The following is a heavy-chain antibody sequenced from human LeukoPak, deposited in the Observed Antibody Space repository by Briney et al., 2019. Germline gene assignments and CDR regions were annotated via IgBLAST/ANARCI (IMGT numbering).Heavy chain of an antibody. Sequence: SVKVSCKASGGTFSSYAISWMRQAPGQGLEWMGRIIPIPGIANYAQKFQGRVTITADKSTSTAYMELSSLRSEDTAVYYCARVGWNYYDSSGYYFELGAFDIWGQGTMVTVSS. D-gene: IGHD3-22*01. V-gene: IGHV1-69*04. J-gene: IGHJ3*02. CDR2: IIPIPGIA. CDR3: ARVGWNYYDSSGYYFELGAFDI. CDR1: GGTFSSYA.